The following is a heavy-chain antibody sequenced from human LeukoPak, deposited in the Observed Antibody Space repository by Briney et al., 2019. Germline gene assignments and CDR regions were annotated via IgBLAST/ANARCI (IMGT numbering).Heavy chain of an antibody. CDR3: ASSDSSSWYVRVVYYVY. J-gene: IGHJ4*02. D-gene: IGHD6-13*01. CDR1: GGSFSGYY. V-gene: IGHV4-34*01. Sequence: SETLSLTCAVYGGSFSGYYWSWIRQPPGKGLGWIGEINHSGSTNYNPSLKSRVTISVDTSKNQSSLKLSSVTAADTAVYYCASSDSSSWYVRVVYYVYWGQGTLVTVSS. CDR2: INHSGST.